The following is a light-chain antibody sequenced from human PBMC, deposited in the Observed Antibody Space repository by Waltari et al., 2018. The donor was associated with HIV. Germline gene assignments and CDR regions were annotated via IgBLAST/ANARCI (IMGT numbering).Light chain of an antibody. CDR2: EVS. CDR3: SSYISSATPE. CDR1: SSYVGDSS. J-gene: IGLJ3*02. Sequence: QSALTQPASVSGSPGQSISIPCPGTSSYVGDSSVSWYQHHPGKAPKVIIYEVSNRPSGVSNRFSGSKSGNTASLTISGLLPEDEADYFCSSYISSATPEFGGGTRLTVL. V-gene: IGLV2-14*01.